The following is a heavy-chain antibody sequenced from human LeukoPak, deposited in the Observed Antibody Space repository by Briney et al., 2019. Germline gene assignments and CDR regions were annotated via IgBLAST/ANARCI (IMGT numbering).Heavy chain of an antibody. D-gene: IGHD5-12*01. Sequence: ASVKVSCKASGYTFTGYYLHWVRQAPGQGLEWMGWISPNSGGTNYAQKFQGRVTMTRDTSISTAYMELSSLRSEDTAVYYCARVGGYGDYWGQGTLVTVSS. V-gene: IGHV1-2*02. J-gene: IGHJ4*02. CDR3: ARVGGYGDY. CDR2: ISPNSGGT. CDR1: GYTFTGYY.